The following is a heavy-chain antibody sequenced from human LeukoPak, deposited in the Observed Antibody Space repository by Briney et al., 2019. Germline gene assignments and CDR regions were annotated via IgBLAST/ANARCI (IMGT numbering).Heavy chain of an antibody. CDR2: INSDGSST. CDR1: GFTFSIYW. D-gene: IGHD4-17*01. CDR3: ASDYADYVV. V-gene: IGHV3-74*01. J-gene: IGHJ4*02. Sequence: GGSLRLSCAASGFTFSIYWMHWVRQAPGKGLVRVSRINSDGSSTSYADSVKGRFTISRDNAKNTLYLQMNSLRAEDTAVYYCASDYADYVVWGQGTLVTVSS.